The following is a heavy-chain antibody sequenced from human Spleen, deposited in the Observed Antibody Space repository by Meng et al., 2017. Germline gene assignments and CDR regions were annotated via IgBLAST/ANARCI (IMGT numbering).Heavy chain of an antibody. D-gene: IGHD5-18*01. CDR1: GFSFSSYA. Sequence: GESLKISCAASGFSFSSYAVSWVRRAPGKGLEWLAALSGGGFTTYYADSVQGRFTISRHNSKNTLHLQMNSLRAEDTAVYYCARHSFGYYYGLDVWGQGTTVTVSS. V-gene: IGHV3-23*01. CDR3: ARHSFGYYYGLDV. CDR2: LSGGGFTT. J-gene: IGHJ6*02.